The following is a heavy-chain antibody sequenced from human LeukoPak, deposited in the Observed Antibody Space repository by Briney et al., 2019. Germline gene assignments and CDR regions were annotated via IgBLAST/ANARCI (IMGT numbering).Heavy chain of an antibody. CDR2: INTNTGNP. V-gene: IGHV7-4-1*02. D-gene: IGHD6-13*01. CDR1: GYTFTSHA. CDR3: ARLVAAANEGNWFDP. J-gene: IGHJ5*02. Sequence: GASVKVSCKASGYTFTSHAMNWVRQAPGQGLEWMGWINTNTGNPTYAQGFTGRFVFSLDTSVSTAYLQISSLKAEDTAVYYCARLVAAANEGNWFDPWGQGTLVTVSS.